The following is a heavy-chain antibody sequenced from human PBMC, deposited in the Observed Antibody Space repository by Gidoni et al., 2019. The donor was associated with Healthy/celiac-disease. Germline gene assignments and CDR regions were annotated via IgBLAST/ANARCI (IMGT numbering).Heavy chain of an antibody. V-gene: IGHV4-39*01. J-gene: IGHJ4*02. CDR3: ARQGTYDSHFV. CDR2: IYYSGST. CDR1: DDSIRSSSYY. D-gene: IGHD3-22*01. Sequence: QLHLPESGPGLVKPSGTLSLTCSVSDDSIRSSSYYWCWIRQPPGKRLEWIGSIYYSGSTYYNPSLESRVTISIDKSKNQFSLKLSSGTAADTAVYYCARQGTYDSHFVWGQGTLVTVSS.